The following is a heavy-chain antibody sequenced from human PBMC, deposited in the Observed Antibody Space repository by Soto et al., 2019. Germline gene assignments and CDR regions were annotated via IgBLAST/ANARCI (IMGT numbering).Heavy chain of an antibody. D-gene: IGHD6-13*01. Sequence: SETLSLTCAVYGGSFSGYYWSWIRQPPGKGLEWIGEINHSGSTNYNPSLKSQVTISVDTSKNQFSLKLSSVTAADTAVYYCARGGSSWSYYYYGMDVWGQGTTVTVSS. CDR3: ARGGSSWSYYYYGMDV. CDR1: GGSFSGYY. J-gene: IGHJ6*02. V-gene: IGHV4-34*01. CDR2: INHSGST.